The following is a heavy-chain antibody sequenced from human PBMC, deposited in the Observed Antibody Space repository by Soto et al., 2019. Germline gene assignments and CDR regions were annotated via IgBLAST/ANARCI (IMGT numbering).Heavy chain of an antibody. D-gene: IGHD2-15*01. V-gene: IGHV3-23*01. CDR1: GFTVSSHA. Sequence: EVQVLESGGGLVQPGGSLRLSCDGSGFTVSSHAMTWIRQAPGKGPEWVSTVTADGGTYYADSVKGRFAMSRDTSENTLYLQMNSLGGEDTAAYYCAPHVSCSGGSCQYDAFAIRGQGTMVTVSS. CDR2: VTADGGT. CDR3: APHVSCSGGSCQYDAFAI. J-gene: IGHJ3*02.